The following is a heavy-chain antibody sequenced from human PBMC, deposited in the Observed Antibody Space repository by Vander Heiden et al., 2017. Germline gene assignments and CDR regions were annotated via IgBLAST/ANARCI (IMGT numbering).Heavy chain of an antibody. CDR2: IRSQPYGGTA. Sequence: EVQLVESGGGLEKPGRSLRLSCIGSGFIFADYVMSWFRQAPGKGLEWVGFIRSQPYGGTAEYAASVRGRFSISRDDSKSIAYLQMTSLKTEDTAVYFCTRWRHYDILSGNYAMDVWGQGTTVAVSS. D-gene: IGHD3-9*01. CDR1: GFIFADYV. V-gene: IGHV3-49*05. CDR3: TRWRHYDILSGNYAMDV. J-gene: IGHJ6*02.